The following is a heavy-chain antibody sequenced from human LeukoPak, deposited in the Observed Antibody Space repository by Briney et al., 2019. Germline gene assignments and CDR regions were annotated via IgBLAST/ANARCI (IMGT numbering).Heavy chain of an antibody. J-gene: IGHJ6*03. CDR2: INSDGSST. Sequence: GGSLRLSCAASGFTFSSYWMHWVRHAPGKGLVWVSRINSDGSSTSYADSVKGRFTISKDNAKNTLYLQMNSLRAEDTAVYYCARDPPTTAPPMDVWGKGTTVTVSS. CDR3: ARDPPTTAPPMDV. D-gene: IGHD4-11*01. CDR1: GFTFSSYW. V-gene: IGHV3-74*01.